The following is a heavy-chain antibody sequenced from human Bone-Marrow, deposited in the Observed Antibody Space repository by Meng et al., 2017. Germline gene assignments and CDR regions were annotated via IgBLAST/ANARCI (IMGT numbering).Heavy chain of an antibody. D-gene: IGHD2-15*01. Sequence: GESLKISCAASGFTFSSYSMNWVRQAPGKGLEGVSSISSSSSYIYYADSVKGRFTISRDNAKNSLYLQMNSLRAEDTAVYYCARDTVVGVAATSDAFDIWGQGTMVTVSS. CDR2: ISSSSSYI. CDR3: ARDTVVGVAATSDAFDI. V-gene: IGHV3-21*01. J-gene: IGHJ3*02. CDR1: GFTFSSYS.